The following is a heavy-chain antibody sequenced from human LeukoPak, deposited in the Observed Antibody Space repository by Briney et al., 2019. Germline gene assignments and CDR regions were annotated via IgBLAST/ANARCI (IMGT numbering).Heavy chain of an antibody. CDR1: GGSISSYY. CDR3: AXXXXXGTSXXNWXDP. Sequence: PSETLSLTCTVSGGSISSYYWSWIRQPPGKGLEWIGYIYYSGSTNYNPSLKSRVTISVDTSKNQFSLKLNSVTAARTAGYYCAXXXXXGTSXXNWXDPWGQXTLVTVSS. CDR2: IYYSGST. D-gene: IGHD1-1*01. J-gene: IGHJ5*02. V-gene: IGHV4-59*03.